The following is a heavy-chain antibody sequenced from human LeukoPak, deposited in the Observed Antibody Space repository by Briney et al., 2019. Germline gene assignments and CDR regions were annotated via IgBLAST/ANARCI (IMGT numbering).Heavy chain of an antibody. CDR3: AKGEGYDYGDWIDY. CDR2: ISGSGGST. Sequence: PGGSLRLSCAASGFTFSSYAMSWVRRAPGKGLEWVSAISGSGGSTYYADSVKGRFTISRDNSKNTLYLQMNSLRAEDTAVYYCAKGEGYDYGDWIDYWGQGTLVTVSS. D-gene: IGHD4-17*01. J-gene: IGHJ4*02. CDR1: GFTFSSYA. V-gene: IGHV3-23*01.